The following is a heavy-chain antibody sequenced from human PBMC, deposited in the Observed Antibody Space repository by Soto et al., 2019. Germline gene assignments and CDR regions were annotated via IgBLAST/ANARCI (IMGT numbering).Heavy chain of an antibody. CDR3: ARRYGLGELSPGMAV. CDR1: GYSFTSYW. V-gene: IGHV5-10-1*01. Sequence: PGESLKISCKGSGYSFTSYWISWVRQMPGKGLEWMGRIDPSDSYTNYSPSFQGHVTISADKSISTAYLQWSSLKASDTAMYYCARRYGLGELSPGMAVWGQGTTVTVSS. D-gene: IGHD3-10*01. CDR2: IDPSDSYT. J-gene: IGHJ6*02.